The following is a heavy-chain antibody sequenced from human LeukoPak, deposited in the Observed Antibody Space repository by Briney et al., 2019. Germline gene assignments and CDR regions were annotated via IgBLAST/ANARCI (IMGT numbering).Heavy chain of an antibody. CDR1: GGSISSYY. D-gene: IGHD3-22*01. CDR3: ATTYYYDSSGYYHSNDY. Sequence: SETLSLTCTVSGGSISSYYWSWIRQPAGKGLEWIGRIYTSGSTNYNPSLKSRVTMSVDTSKNQFSLKLGSVTAADTAVYYCATTYYYDSSGYYHSNDYWGQGTLVTVSS. J-gene: IGHJ4*02. CDR2: IYTSGST. V-gene: IGHV4-4*07.